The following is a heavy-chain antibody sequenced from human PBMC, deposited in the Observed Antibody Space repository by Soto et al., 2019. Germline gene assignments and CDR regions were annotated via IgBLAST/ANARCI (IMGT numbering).Heavy chain of an antibody. CDR3: ARDGAAAGTLYY. CDR2: IYYSGST. V-gene: IGHV4-31*11. D-gene: IGHD6-13*01. CDR1: GGSFSGYY. Sequence: SETLSLTCAVYGGSFSGYYWSWIRQHPGKGLEWIGYIYYSGSTCYNPSLKSRVTISVDTSKNQFSLKLSSVTAADTAVYYCARDGAAAGTLYYWGQGTLVTVSS. J-gene: IGHJ4*02.